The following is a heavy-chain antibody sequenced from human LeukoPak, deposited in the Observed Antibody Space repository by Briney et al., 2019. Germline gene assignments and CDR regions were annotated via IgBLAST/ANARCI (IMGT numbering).Heavy chain of an antibody. CDR2: INPNSGGT. J-gene: IGHJ4*02. V-gene: IGHV1-2*06. CDR1: GYTFTGYY. Sequence: ASVKVSCKASGYTFTGYYIHWVRQAPGQGLEWMGRINPNSGGTDYAQKFQGRVTMARDTSINTAYMELSRLRSDDTAVYYCARDRAMDYWGQGTLVTVSS. CDR3: ARDRAMDY.